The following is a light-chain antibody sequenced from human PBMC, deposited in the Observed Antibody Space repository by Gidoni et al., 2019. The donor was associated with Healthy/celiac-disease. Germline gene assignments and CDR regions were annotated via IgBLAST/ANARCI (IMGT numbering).Light chain of an antibody. J-gene: IGKJ2*01. Sequence: DVVMTQSPLSLPVTLGQPASISCRSSQSLVYRDGNTYLNLFQQRPGQSPRRLIYKVSNRDSGVPDRFSGGGSGTDFTLKISRVEAEDVGVYYCMQGTRWQGTFGQGTKLEIK. CDR1: QSLVYRDGNTY. V-gene: IGKV2-30*01. CDR2: KVS. CDR3: MQGTRWQGT.